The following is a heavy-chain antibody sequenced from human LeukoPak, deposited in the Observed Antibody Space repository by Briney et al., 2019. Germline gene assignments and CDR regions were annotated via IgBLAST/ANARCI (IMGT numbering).Heavy chain of an antibody. Sequence: GGSLRLSCAAPGFKFSDHYIDWVRQAPGKGLEWVGRSRNKASSYTTEYAASVEGRFTISRDVSESSLYLQMNSLRTEDTAVYYCGRIAINVNNGMDVWGQGTTVTVSS. V-gene: IGHV3-72*01. J-gene: IGHJ6*02. CDR2: SRNKASSYTT. CDR1: GFKFSDHY. D-gene: IGHD1/OR15-1a*01. CDR3: GRIAINVNNGMDV.